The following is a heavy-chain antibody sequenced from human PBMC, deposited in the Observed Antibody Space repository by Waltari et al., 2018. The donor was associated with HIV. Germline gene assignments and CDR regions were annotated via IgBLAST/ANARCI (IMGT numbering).Heavy chain of an antibody. CDR1: VVSISSTNW. Sequence: QVQVQESGPGLVKPSGTLSLTCAVSVVSISSTNWWSWVRQPPGKGPEWFGEFSQSVHTYYNPSPKSRVPISVDTSQTQSSLMLSSVTAADTAVYYCASVASRTSYYFFYTDVWSRGTTVTVSS. CDR2: FSQSVHT. D-gene: IGHD6-6*01. CDR3: ASVASRTSYYFFYTDV. J-gene: IGHJ6*03. V-gene: IGHV4-4*02.